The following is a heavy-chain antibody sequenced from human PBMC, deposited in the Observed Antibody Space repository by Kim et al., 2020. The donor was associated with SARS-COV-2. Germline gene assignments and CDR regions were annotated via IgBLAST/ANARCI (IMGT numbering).Heavy chain of an antibody. CDR1: GFTFSSYG. Sequence: GGSLRLSCAASGFTFSSYGMHWVRQAPGKGLEWVAVISYDGSNKYYADSVKGRFTISRDNSKNTLYLQMNSLRAEDTAVYYCAKDVDTAMVTSALEADYWGQGTLVTVSS. D-gene: IGHD5-18*01. CDR2: ISYDGSNK. V-gene: IGHV3-30*18. CDR3: AKDVDTAMVTSALEADY. J-gene: IGHJ4*02.